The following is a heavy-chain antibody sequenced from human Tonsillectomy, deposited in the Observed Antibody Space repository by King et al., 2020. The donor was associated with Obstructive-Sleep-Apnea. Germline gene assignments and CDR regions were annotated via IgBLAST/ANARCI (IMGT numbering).Heavy chain of an antibody. CDR2: ISGSGGST. J-gene: IGHJ6*02. CDR1: GFTFSSYA. CDR3: AKFEQWDYYYYGMDV. D-gene: IGHD6-19*01. Sequence: VQLVESGGGLVQPGGSLRLSCAASGFTFSSYAMSWVRQPPGKGLEWVSAISGSGGSTYYADSVKDRFTISRDNSKNTLHLQINSLGAEDTAVYYCAKFEQWDYYYYGMDVWGQGTTVTVSS. V-gene: IGHV3-23*04.